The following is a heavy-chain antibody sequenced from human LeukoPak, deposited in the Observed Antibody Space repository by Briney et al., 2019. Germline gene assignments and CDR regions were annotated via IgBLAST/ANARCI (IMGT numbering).Heavy chain of an antibody. J-gene: IGHJ4*02. V-gene: IGHV1-69*13. D-gene: IGHD6-13*01. CDR2: IIPISGTA. Sequence: SVKVSCKASGGTFSNHAISWVRQAPGQGLECMGVIIPISGTANYAQKFQGRVTITADASTSTVYMELSSLTSDDTAVYYCARWAGDSSAWYPALFDYWGQGTLVTVSS. CDR1: GGTFSNHA. CDR3: ARWAGDSSAWYPALFDY.